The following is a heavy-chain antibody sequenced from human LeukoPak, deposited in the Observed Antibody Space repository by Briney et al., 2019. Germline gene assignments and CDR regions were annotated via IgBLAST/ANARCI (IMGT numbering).Heavy chain of an antibody. V-gene: IGHV3-23*01. Sequence: GGSLRLSCAASGFTFSSYAMSWVRQAPGKGLEWVPAISGSGGSTYYADSVKGRFTISRDNSKNTLYLQMNSLRAEDTAVYYCAKVDGSGSYYQLDYWGQGTLVTVSS. J-gene: IGHJ4*02. CDR1: GFTFSSYA. CDR2: ISGSGGST. D-gene: IGHD3-10*01. CDR3: AKVDGSGSYYQLDY.